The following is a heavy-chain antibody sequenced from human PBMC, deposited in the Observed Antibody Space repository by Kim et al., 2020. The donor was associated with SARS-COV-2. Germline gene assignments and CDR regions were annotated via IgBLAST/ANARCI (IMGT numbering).Heavy chain of an antibody. J-gene: IGHJ4*02. V-gene: IGHV3-73*01. CDR1: GFTFSGSA. D-gene: IGHD2-15*01. CDR3: TSRRLNCSGGSCYPREIDY. CDR2: IRSKANSYAT. Sequence: GGSLRLSCAASGFTFSGSAMHWVRQASGKGLEWVGRIRSKANSYATAYAASVKGRFTISRDDSKNTAYLQMNSLKTEDTAVYYCTSRRLNCSGGSCYPREIDYWGQGTLVTVSS.